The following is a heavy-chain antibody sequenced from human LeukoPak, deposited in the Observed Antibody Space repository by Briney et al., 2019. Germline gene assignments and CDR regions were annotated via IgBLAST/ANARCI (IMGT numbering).Heavy chain of an antibody. CDR2: IYHSGST. Sequence: PSETLSLTCTVSGGSISNYHWGWIRQPPGKGLEWIGYIYHSGSTYYNPSLKSRVTTSVDRSKNQFSLKLRSVTAADTAVYYCARKFDAFDIWGQGTMVTVSS. CDR1: GGSISNYH. CDR3: ARKFDAFDI. V-gene: IGHV4-59*12. J-gene: IGHJ3*02.